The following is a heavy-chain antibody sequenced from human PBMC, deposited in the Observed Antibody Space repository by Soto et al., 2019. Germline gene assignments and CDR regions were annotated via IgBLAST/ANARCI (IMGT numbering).Heavy chain of an antibody. CDR1: GYTLTELS. Sequence: ASVKVSCKVSGYTLTELSMHWVRQAPGKGLEWMGGFDPEDGETIYAQKFQGRVTMTEDTSTSTAFMDLGPLRSDDTAVYYCAKDAREAAPSDVWGQGTLVTVSS. CDR3: AKDAREAAPSDV. D-gene: IGHD2-15*01. CDR2: FDPEDGET. J-gene: IGHJ3*01. V-gene: IGHV1-24*01.